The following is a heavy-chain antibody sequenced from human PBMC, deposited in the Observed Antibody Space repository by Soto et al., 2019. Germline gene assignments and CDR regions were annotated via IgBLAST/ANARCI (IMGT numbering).Heavy chain of an antibody. CDR3: AKGFAPPANYLFDY. CDR1: GFTVSSNY. Sequence: PGGSLRLSCAASGFTVSSNYMSWVRQAPGKGLEWVTVISYDGSNKYYTDSVKGRFTISRDNSKNTLYLQMNSLRAEDTAVYYCAKGFAPPANYLFDYWGQGTLVTVSS. J-gene: IGHJ4*02. V-gene: IGHV3-30*18. CDR2: ISYDGSNK. D-gene: IGHD2-2*01.